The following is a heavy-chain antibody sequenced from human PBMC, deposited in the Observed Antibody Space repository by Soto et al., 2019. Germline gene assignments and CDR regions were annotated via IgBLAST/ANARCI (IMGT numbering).Heavy chain of an antibody. CDR1: GYTFTGYY. D-gene: IGHD2-15*01. CDR2: INPNSGGT. J-gene: IGHJ5*02. V-gene: IGHV1-2*02. CDR3: AREAQTSVLPHNWFDP. Sequence: ASVKFSCKASGYTFTGYYMHWVRQAPGQGLEWMGWINPNSGGTNYAQKFQGRVTITADESTSTAYMELSSLRSEDTAVYYCAREAQTSVLPHNWFDPWGQGTLVTVSS.